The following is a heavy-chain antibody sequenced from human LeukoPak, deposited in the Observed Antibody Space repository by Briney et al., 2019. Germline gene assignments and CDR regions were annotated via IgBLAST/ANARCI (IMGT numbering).Heavy chain of an antibody. CDR2: IYHSGST. Sequence: SETLSLTCTVSGYSISSGYYWGWIRQPPGKGLEWIGSIYHSGSTYYNPSLKSRVTISVDTSKNQFSLKLSSVTAADTAVYYCARTSSSWNSYFGYWGQGTLVTVSS. D-gene: IGHD6-13*01. V-gene: IGHV4-38-2*02. CDR1: GYSISSGYY. J-gene: IGHJ4*02. CDR3: ARTSSSWNSYFGY.